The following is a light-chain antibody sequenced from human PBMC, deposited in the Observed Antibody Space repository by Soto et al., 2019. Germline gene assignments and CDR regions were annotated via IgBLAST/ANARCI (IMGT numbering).Light chain of an antibody. CDR2: GAS. J-gene: IGKJ1*01. CDR3: QQFARSPRT. Sequence: EIVLTQSPGTLSLSPGERATLFCRASQSVATSQLAWYQQKPGQAPRLLIGASSRATGVPDRFIASGSGTDFTPTVSRLEPEDFAVYYCQQFARSPRTFGRGTTVEIK. CDR1: QSVATSQ. V-gene: IGKV3-20*01.